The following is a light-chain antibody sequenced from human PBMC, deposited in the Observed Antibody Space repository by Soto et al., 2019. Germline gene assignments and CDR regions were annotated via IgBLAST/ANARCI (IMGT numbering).Light chain of an antibody. CDR1: ESVTNT. V-gene: IGKV3-15*01. CDR3: QQYNNWPPLYT. CDR2: GAS. Sequence: ETVKTQSPATLSVSPGEGATLSCRASESVTNTLAWYQQKPGQAPRLLIYGASTRATDIPARFSGSGSGTEFTLTISSLQSEDFAVYYCQQYNNWPPLYTCGQGTKLEIK. J-gene: IGKJ2*01.